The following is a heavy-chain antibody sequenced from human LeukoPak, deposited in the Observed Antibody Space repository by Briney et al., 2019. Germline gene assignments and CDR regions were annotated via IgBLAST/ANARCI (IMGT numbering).Heavy chain of an antibody. D-gene: IGHD2-15*01. CDR2: ISTYDHDT. CDR3: VRDYFCSGGTCDDCFDP. J-gene: IGHJ5*02. V-gene: IGHV1-18*01. CDR1: GYTFTNYG. Sequence: ASVKVSCKASGYTFTNYGISWVRQAPGQGLEWMAWISTYDHDTNYAQKFRGRVTLTTDTSTSTAYMELRSLGSDDTAVYYCVRDYFCSGGTCDDCFDPWGQGTLVTVSS.